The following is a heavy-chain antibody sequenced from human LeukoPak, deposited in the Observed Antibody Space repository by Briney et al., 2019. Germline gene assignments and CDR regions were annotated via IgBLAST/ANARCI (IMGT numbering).Heavy chain of an antibody. CDR3: ARGGGAKGLDY. Sequence: GGSLRLSCAASGFTVSSNYMSWVRQAPGKGLEWVSAIYSGDNTYYADSVKGRFTISRDNSKNTLYLQMNSLRAEDTAVYYCARGGGAKGLDYWGQGTLVTVSS. CDR2: IYSGDNT. CDR1: GFTVSSNY. V-gene: IGHV3-66*01. D-gene: IGHD4-17*01. J-gene: IGHJ4*02.